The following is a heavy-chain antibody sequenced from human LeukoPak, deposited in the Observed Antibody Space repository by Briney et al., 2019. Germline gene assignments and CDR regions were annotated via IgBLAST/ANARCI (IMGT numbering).Heavy chain of an antibody. CDR1: GGTFSSYA. CDR3: ARDRGDVDTAMVSNY. D-gene: IGHD5-18*01. Sequence: ASVKVSCKASGGTFSSYAISWVRQAPGQGLEWMGRIIPILGIANYAQKFQGRVTITADKSTSTAYMELSSLRSEDTAVYYCARDRGDVDTAMVSNYWGQGTLVTVSS. J-gene: IGHJ4*02. CDR2: IIPILGIA. V-gene: IGHV1-69*04.